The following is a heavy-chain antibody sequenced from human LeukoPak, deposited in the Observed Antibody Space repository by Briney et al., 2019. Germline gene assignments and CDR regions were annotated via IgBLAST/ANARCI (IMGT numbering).Heavy chain of an antibody. D-gene: IGHD6-13*01. V-gene: IGHV1-2*02. Sequence: ASVKVSCKASGYTFTGYYMHWVRQAPGQGLEWMGWINPNSGGTNYAQKFQGRVTMTRDTSISTAYMELSRLRSDDTAVYYCAREGVPGYSSSWYGWYFDLWGRGTLVTVSS. CDR3: AREGVPGYSSSWYGWYFDL. CDR2: INPNSGGT. J-gene: IGHJ2*01. CDR1: GYTFTGYY.